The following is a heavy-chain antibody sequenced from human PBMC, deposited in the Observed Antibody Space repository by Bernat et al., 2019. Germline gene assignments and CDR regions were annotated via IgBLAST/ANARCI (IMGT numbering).Heavy chain of an antibody. J-gene: IGHJ4*02. D-gene: IGHD3-10*01. CDR3: ARDWRGYGSGSSGFDY. CDR1: GFTVSNNY. V-gene: IGHV3-66*01. CDR2: IYSGGST. Sequence: EVQLVESGGGLVQPGGSLRLSCAASGFTVSNNYMSWVRQALGKGLEWVSLIYSGGSTYYADSVKGRFIISRDYSKNTVYLQMNSLRAEDTAVYYCARDWRGYGSGSSGFDYWGQGTLVTVSS.